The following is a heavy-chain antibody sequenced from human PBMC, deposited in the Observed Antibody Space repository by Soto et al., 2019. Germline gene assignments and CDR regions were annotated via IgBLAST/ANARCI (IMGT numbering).Heavy chain of an antibody. CDR2: FDPEDGET. V-gene: IGHV1-24*01. CDR3: ATLGGCSSTSCHWDY. D-gene: IGHD2-2*01. J-gene: IGHJ4*02. CDR1: GYTLTELS. Sequence: ASVKVSCKVSGYTLTELSMHWVRQAPGKGLEWMGGFDPEDGETIYAQKFQGRVTMTEDTSTDTAYMELSSLRSEDTAVYYCATLGGCSSTSCHWDYWGQGTLRTVSA.